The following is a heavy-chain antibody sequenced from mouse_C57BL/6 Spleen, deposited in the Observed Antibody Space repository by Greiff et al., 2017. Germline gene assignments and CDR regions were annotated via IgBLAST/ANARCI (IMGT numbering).Heavy chain of an antibody. V-gene: IGHV2-5*01. Sequence: QVQLKESGPGLVQPSQCLSITCTVSGFSLTSYGVHWVRQSPGKGLEWLGVIWRGGSTDYNAAFMSRLSITKDNSKSQVFIKMNSLQADDTAIYYCAKNYGSSYAMGYWGQGTSVTVSS. D-gene: IGHD1-1*01. CDR2: IWRGGST. CDR1: GFSLTSYG. CDR3: AKNYGSSYAMGY. J-gene: IGHJ4*01.